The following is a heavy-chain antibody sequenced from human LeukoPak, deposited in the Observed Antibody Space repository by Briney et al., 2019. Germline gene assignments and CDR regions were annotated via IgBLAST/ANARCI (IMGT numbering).Heavy chain of an antibody. CDR1: GFTFSSYG. CDR3: VGGWDVAN. J-gene: IGHJ4*02. V-gene: IGHV3-30*03. D-gene: IGHD6-19*01. Sequence: GGSLRLSCAASGFTFSSYGMHWFRQAPGKGLEWVAVISYDGSNKYYADSMKGRFTISRDNSKNTLYLQMNSLRAEDTAVYYCVGGWDVANWGQGTLVTVSS. CDR2: ISYDGSNK.